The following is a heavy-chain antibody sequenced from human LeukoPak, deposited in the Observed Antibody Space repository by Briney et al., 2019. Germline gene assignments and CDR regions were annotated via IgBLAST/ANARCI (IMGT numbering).Heavy chain of an antibody. J-gene: IGHJ4*02. D-gene: IGHD2/OR15-2a*01. V-gene: IGHV4-30-4*08. CDR2: IYYSGST. Sequence: RPSQTLSLTCTVPGGSISSGDYYWIWIRQPPGKGLEWIGYIYYSGSTYYNPSLKSRVTISVGTSKNQFSLKLSSVTAADTAVYYCARVREYYFDYWGQGTLVTVSS. CDR3: ARVREYYFDY. CDR1: GGSISSGDYY.